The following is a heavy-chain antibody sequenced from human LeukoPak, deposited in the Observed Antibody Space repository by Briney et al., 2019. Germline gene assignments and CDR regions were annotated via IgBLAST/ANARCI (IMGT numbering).Heavy chain of an antibody. CDR3: ARSRDYYDSSGYYPNDC. V-gene: IGHV3-74*01. CDR1: GFTFSSYW. J-gene: IGHJ4*02. D-gene: IGHD3-22*01. CDR2: SNSDGSST. Sequence: PGGSLRLSCAASGFTFSSYWMHRVRQGPGKGLVWVSRSNSDGSSTSYADSVKGRFTISRDNAKNTLYLQMNSLRAEDTAVYYCARSRDYYDSSGYYPNDCWGQGTLVTVSS.